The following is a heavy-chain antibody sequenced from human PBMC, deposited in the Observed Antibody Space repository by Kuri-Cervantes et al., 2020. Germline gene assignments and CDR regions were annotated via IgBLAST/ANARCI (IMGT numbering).Heavy chain of an antibody. CDR2: INPYSGSA. CDR3: TRVPRESEAR. D-gene: IGHD6-6*01. V-gene: IGHV1-8*01. CDR1: GYTFTSHD. J-gene: IGHJ4*02. Sequence: ASVKVSCKASGYTFTSHDINWVRQATGQGLEWMGYINPYSGSAVYAQKFQGRITMTTDTSISTAYMELSSLRPEDTAIYYCTRVPRESEARWGQGTLVTVSS.